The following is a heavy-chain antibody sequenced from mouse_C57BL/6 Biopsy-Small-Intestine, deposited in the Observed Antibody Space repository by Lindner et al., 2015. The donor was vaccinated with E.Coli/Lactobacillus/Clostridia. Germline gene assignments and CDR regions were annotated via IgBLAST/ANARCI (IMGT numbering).Heavy chain of an antibody. CDR3: ARRGNYAMDY. CDR1: GYSFTDYN. V-gene: IGHV1-82*01. CDR2: IYPGDGDT. J-gene: IGHJ4*01. Sequence: VQLQESGPELVKPGASVKISCKASGYSFTDYNMNWVKQRPGKGLEWIGRIYPGDGDTNYNGKFKGKATLTADKSSSTAYMQLSSLTSEDSAVYFCARRGNYAMDYWGQGTSVTVSS.